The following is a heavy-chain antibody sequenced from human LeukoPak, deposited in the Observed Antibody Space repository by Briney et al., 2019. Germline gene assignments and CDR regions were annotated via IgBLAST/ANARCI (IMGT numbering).Heavy chain of an antibody. CDR3: AKPLSYSSGRYEEAAWFDY. D-gene: IGHD6-19*01. CDR2: ISYDGSNT. V-gene: IGHV3-30*18. Sequence: PRRSLRLSCAASGFTFSSYGMHWVRQAPGKGLEWVAVISYDGSNTYYADSVKGRFTISRDNSKNTLYLQMNSLRAEDTAVYYCAKPLSYSSGRYEEAAWFDYWGQGTLVTVSS. CDR1: GFTFSSYG. J-gene: IGHJ4*02.